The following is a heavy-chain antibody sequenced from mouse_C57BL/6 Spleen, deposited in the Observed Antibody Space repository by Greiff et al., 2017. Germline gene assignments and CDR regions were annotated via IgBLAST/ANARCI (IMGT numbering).Heavy chain of an antibody. D-gene: IGHD2-3*01. V-gene: IGHV1-64*01. Sequence: VQLQQPGAELVKPGASVKLSCKASGYTFTSYWMHWVKQRPGQGLEWIGMIHPNSGSTNYNEKFKSKVTLTVDKSSSTAYMQLSSLTSEDSAVYYCARGYDGYPLDYWGQGTTLTVSS. CDR2: IHPNSGST. CDR1: GYTFTSYW. CDR3: ARGYDGYPLDY. J-gene: IGHJ2*01.